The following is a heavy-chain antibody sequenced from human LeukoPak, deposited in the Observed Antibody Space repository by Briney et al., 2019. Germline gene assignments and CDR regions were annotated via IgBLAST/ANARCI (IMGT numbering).Heavy chain of an antibody. CDR2: IKSKTDGWTT. Sequence: KTGGSLRLSCAASGFTFSNAWMSWVRQAPGKGLEWVGRIKSKTDGWTTDYAEPEKGRFTISRDDSKNTLYLQMNRLKTEDTAVYYCAKDGLTRPRASFLDYWGQGTLVTVSS. CDR1: GFTFSNAW. CDR3: AKDGLTRPRASFLDY. D-gene: IGHD2-21*02. V-gene: IGHV3-15*01. J-gene: IGHJ4*02.